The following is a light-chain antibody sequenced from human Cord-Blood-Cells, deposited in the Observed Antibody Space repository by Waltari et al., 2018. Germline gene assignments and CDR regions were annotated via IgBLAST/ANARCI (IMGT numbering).Light chain of an antibody. J-gene: IGKJ4*01. CDR3: QQYYSTPLT. V-gene: IGKV4-1*01. CDR2: WAS. CDR1: QSVLYSSNNKNY. Sequence: DIVMTQSPDSLDVSLGERATINCKSSQSVLYSSNNKNYLAWYQQKPGQPPKLLIYWASTRESRVPDRFSGSGSGTDFTLTISSLQAEDVAVYYCQQYYSTPLTFGGGTKVEIK.